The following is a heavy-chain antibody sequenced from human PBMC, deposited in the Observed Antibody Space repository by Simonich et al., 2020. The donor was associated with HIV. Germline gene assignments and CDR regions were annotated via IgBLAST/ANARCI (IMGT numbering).Heavy chain of an antibody. CDR3: ARGGACSGDCDNWFDS. V-gene: IGHV4-34*01. J-gene: IGHJ5*01. D-gene: IGHD2-21*02. CDR1: GRSLSGSY. Sequence: QVQLQQWGAGLLKPSETLSLTCAVYGRSLSGSYWSWIRRPPGKGLEWIGEISHSGTTNYNPSLKIRVTISVDTTKNQFSLKLNSLTAADTAVYYCARGGACSGDCDNWFDSWGQGTLVTVSS. CDR2: ISHSGTT.